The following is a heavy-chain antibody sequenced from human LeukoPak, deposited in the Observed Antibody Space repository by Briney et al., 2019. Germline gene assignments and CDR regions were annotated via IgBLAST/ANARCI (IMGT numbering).Heavy chain of an antibody. Sequence: GGSLRLSCAVSGFTLSSYWMHWVRQAPGKGLVWVSRIDNDGSSITYADFVKGRFTISRDNAKNTLYLQMNSLSAEDTAVYYCARGGVRSLDYWGQGTLVTVSS. D-gene: IGHD3-3*01. CDR3: ARGGVRSLDY. V-gene: IGHV3-74*01. CDR2: IDNDGSSI. J-gene: IGHJ4*02. CDR1: GFTLSSYW.